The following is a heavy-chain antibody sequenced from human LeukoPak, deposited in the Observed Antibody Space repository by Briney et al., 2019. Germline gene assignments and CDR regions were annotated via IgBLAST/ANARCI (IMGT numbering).Heavy chain of an antibody. CDR2: INHSGRT. V-gene: IGHV4-34*01. CDR1: GGSFSGYY. Sequence: PSETLSLTCAVYGGSFSGYYWSWTRQPPGKGLEWIGDINHSGRTNYNPSLKSGVTISVNTNTNQFSEKLSYVTAADIAVFYWARPAGGSGGLLSWLDPWGQGTLVTVSS. CDR3: ARPAGGSGGLLSWLDP. J-gene: IGHJ5*02. D-gene: IGHD2/OR15-2a*01.